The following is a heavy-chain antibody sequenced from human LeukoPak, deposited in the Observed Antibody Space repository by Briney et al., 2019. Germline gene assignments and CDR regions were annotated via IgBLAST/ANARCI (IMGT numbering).Heavy chain of an antibody. V-gene: IGHV3-30*02. CDR1: GLTFSSYG. CDR2: IRYDGSNK. CDR3: AKDPVGATVFDY. D-gene: IGHD1-26*01. Sequence: PGGSLRPSCAASGLTFSSYGMHWVRQAPGKGLEWVAFIRYDGSNKYYADSVKGRFTISRDNSKNTLDLQMNSLRAEDTAVYYCAKDPVGATVFDYWGQGTLVSVAS. J-gene: IGHJ4*02.